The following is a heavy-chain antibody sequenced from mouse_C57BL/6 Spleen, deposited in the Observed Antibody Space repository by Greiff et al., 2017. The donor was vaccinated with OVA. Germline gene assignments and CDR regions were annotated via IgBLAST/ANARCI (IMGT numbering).Heavy chain of an antibody. Sequence: DVMLVESGGGLVQPGGSMKLSCVASGFTFSNYWMNWVRQSPEKGLEWVAQIRLKSDNYATHYAESVKGRFTISRDDSKSSVYLQMNNLRAEDTGIYYCTYYYGSSYGWYFDVWGTGTTVTVSS. CDR3: TYYYGSSYGWYFDV. D-gene: IGHD1-1*01. CDR2: IRLKSDNYAT. V-gene: IGHV6-3*01. J-gene: IGHJ1*03. CDR1: GFTFSNYW.